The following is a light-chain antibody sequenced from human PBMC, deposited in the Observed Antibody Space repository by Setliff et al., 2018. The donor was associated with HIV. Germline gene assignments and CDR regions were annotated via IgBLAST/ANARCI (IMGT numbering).Light chain of an antibody. V-gene: IGLV2-14*03. CDR2: DVT. CDR3: CSYAGTKNFV. J-gene: IGLJ1*01. Sequence: QSALTQPASVSGSPGQSIFIPCTGTSSDIGVYDYVSWYQQHPDKAPKLMIYDVTYRPSGVSNRFSGSKSGNTASLTISGLQTEDEADYYCCSYAGTKNFVFGIGTKVTVL. CDR1: SSDIGVYDY.